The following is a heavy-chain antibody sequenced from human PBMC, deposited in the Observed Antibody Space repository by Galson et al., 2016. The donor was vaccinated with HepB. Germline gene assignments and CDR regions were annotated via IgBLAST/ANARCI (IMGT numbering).Heavy chain of an antibody. Sequence: SLRLSCAASGFTFRNYGMTWVRQAPGKGLEWVSSISSSSSDIYYADSAKGRFTISRDNAKNSLYLQMNSLRAEDTAVYYCARDLIAAAGRTFYYYYYYMDVWGKGTTVTVSS. CDR2: ISSSSSDI. D-gene: IGHD6-13*01. CDR1: GFTFRNYG. V-gene: IGHV3-21*01. CDR3: ARDLIAAAGRTFYYYYYYMDV. J-gene: IGHJ6*03.